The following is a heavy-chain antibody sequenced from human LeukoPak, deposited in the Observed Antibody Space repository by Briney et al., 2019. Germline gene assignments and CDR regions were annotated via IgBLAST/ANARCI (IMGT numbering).Heavy chain of an antibody. J-gene: IGHJ4*02. CDR3: ARGGYSYGMPHFDY. CDR2: IYYSGST. D-gene: IGHD5-18*01. CDR1: GGSISSYY. Sequence: SETLSLTCTVSGGSISSYYWSWIRQPPGKGLEWIGYIYYSGSTNYNPSLKSRVTISVDTPKNQFSLKLSSVTAADTAVYYCARGGYSYGMPHFDYWGQGTLVTVSS. V-gene: IGHV4-59*01.